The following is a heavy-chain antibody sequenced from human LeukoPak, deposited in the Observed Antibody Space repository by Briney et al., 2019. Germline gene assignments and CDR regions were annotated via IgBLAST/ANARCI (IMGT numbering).Heavy chain of an antibody. CDR2: VYYSGST. J-gene: IGHJ4*02. Sequence: PSQTLSLTCTVSGGSISSGGYYWSWIWQPAGKGLEWIGRVYYSGSTYYNPSLKSRVTISVDTSKNQFSLKLSSVTAADTAVYYCARLVGAAAGATHLDYWGQGTLVTVSS. CDR3: ARLVGAAAGATHLDY. V-gene: IGHV4-30-2*03. D-gene: IGHD6-13*01. CDR1: GGSISSGGYY.